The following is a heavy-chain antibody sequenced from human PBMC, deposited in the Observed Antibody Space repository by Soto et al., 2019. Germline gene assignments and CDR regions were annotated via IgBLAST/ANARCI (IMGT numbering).Heavy chain of an antibody. J-gene: IGHJ6*02. CDR1: GGSISSADYY. CDR3: ARHLTYCSAGSCYSDFPYYGMDV. D-gene: IGHD2-15*01. CDR2: IYYSGST. V-gene: IGHV4-30-4*01. Sequence: PSETLSLTCTVSGGSISSADYYWSWIRQPAGKGLEWIGYIYYSGSTYYNPSLKSRVTISVDTSKNQFSLKLSSVTAADTAVYYCARHLTYCSAGSCYSDFPYYGMDVWGQGTTVTVSS.